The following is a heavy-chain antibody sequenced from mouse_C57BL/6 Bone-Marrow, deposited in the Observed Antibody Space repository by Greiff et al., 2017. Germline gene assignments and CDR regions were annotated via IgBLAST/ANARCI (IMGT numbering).Heavy chain of an antibody. CDR3: SRNYKDSHYYAMDY. CDR2: IYPGDGDT. J-gene: IGHJ4*01. CDR1: GYAFSSSW. D-gene: IGHD2-12*01. V-gene: IGHV1-82*01. Sequence: VMLVESGPELVKPGASVKISCKASGYAFSSSWMTWVKQGPGKGLEWIGRIYPGDGDTNYIGQFRGKVTLSGDKSSSTTYMQLRSLTSVDSAVYFCSRNYKDSHYYAMDYWGQGTSVTVSS.